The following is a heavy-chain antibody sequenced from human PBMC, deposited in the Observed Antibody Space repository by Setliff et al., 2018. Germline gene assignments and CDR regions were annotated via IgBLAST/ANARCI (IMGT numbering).Heavy chain of an antibody. D-gene: IGHD2-2*01. CDR1: GFTFDDYA. CDR3: AKGYCSSTSCYVDY. J-gene: IGHJ4*02. Sequence: GGSLRLSCAASGFTFDDYAMHRVRQAPGKGLEWVSGISWNSGIVAYADSVKGRFTISRDNAKNSLYLQMNSLRAEDMALHYCAKGYCSSTSCYVDYWGQGTLVTVSS. CDR2: ISWNSGIV. V-gene: IGHV3-9*03.